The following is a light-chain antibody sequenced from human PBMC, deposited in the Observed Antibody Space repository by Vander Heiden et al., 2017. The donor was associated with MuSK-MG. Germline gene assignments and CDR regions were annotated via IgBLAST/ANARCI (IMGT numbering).Light chain of an antibody. CDR1: QSVSSK. CDR2: GAS. Sequence: EIVMTQSPATLSVSPGERATLSCRASQSVSSKLAWYQQKPGQAPRLLIYGASTSYTGIPARFSGSGSGTEFILTISSLQSEDFAVYYCQQYNNWPWTFGQGTKVEIK. CDR3: QQYNNWPWT. J-gene: IGKJ1*01. V-gene: IGKV3D-15*01.